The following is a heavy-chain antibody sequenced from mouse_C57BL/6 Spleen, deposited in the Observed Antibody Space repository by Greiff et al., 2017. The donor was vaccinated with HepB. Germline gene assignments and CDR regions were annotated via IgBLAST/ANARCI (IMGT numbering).Heavy chain of an antibody. Sequence: QVQLKESGPELVKPGASVKISCKASGYAFSSSWMNWVKQRPGKGLEWIGRIYPGDGDTNSNGKFKGKATLTADKSSRTAHMQLSSLTSEDSAVYFCARGDYYGSRYYFDYWGQGTTLTVSS. D-gene: IGHD1-1*01. CDR1: GYAFSSSW. CDR2: IYPGDGDT. V-gene: IGHV1-82*01. CDR3: ARGDYYGSRYYFDY. J-gene: IGHJ2*01.